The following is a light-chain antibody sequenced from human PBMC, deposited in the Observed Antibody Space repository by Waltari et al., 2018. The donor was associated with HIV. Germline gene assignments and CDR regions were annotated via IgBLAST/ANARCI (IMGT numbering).Light chain of an antibody. CDR1: QSVITN. V-gene: IGKV3-15*01. CDR3: QKYNTWPRT. Sequence: EIVMTQSPATLSVSPGERVTLSCRASQSVITNLAWYQQKFGQPPRLLIYATSIRATNIPARFSGGGSGKEFTLTISSLQSEDFAIYDCQKYNTWPRTFGQGTKVEV. CDR2: ATS. J-gene: IGKJ1*01.